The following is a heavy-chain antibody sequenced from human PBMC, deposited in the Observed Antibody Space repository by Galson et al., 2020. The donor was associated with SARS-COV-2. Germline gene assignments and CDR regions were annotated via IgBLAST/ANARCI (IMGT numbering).Heavy chain of an antibody. CDR1: GFTFSSYA. CDR3: ARDGSGWRLDY. J-gene: IGHJ4*02. D-gene: IGHD6-19*01. Sequence: GGSLRLSCAASGFTFSSYAMHWVRQAPGKGLEWVAVISYDGSNKYYADSVKGRFTISRDNSKNTLYLQMNSLRAEDTAVYYCARDGSGWRLDYWGPGTLVTASS. V-gene: IGHV3-30*04. CDR2: ISYDGSNK.